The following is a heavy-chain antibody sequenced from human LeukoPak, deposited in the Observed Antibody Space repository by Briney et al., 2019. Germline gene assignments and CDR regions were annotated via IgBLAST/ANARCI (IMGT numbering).Heavy chain of an antibody. Sequence: TETLSLTCTVSGGSISSYYWSWIRQPAGKGLEWIGRIYTRGSTNYNPSLKSRVTMSVDTSKNQFSLKLSSVTAADTAVYYCAGEGHYYDSSGYYYGGEDYWGQGTLVTVSS. D-gene: IGHD3-22*01. J-gene: IGHJ4*02. CDR1: GGSISSYY. V-gene: IGHV4-4*07. CDR3: AGEGHYYDSSGYYYGGEDY. CDR2: IYTRGST.